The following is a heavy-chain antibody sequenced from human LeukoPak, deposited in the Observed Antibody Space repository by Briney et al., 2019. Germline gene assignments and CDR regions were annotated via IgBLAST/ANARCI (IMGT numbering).Heavy chain of an antibody. CDR2: IYHSGST. V-gene: IGHV4-59*12. CDR1: GGSISSYY. J-gene: IGHJ6*03. Sequence: SETLSLTCTVSGGSISSYYWSWIRQPPGKGLEWIGYIYHSGSTYYNPSLKSRVTISVDRSKNQFSLKLSSVTAADTAVYYCASRQGRDYYYMDVWGKGTTVTVSS. CDR3: ASRQGRDYYYMDV.